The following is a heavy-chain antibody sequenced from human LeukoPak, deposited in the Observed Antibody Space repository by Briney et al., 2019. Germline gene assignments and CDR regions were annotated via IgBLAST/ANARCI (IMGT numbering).Heavy chain of an antibody. V-gene: IGHV5-51*01. J-gene: IGHJ3*02. CDR2: IYPGDSDT. CDR1: DCRFDSYW. D-gene: IGHD3-22*01. Sequence: GESLKISCKCSDCRFDSYWIVWVRQMPGKGLEWMGIIYPGDSDTRYSPSFQGQVTLSADKSISTAYLPWSSLKASDAVMYYCTATYYHDSSGYLEGAFDIWGQGTMVTVSS. CDR3: TATYYHDSSGYLEGAFDI.